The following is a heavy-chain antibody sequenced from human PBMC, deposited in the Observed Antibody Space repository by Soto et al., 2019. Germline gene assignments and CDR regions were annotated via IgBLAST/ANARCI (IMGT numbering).Heavy chain of an antibody. CDR1: GDSVSSNSAG. CDR3: TRGEQYSGRIFDY. Sequence: SQTLSLTCAITGDSVSSNSAGWSWVRQSPSRGLEWLGRTYYRSKWYYEYAVSVRGRITINPDTSKNQYSLQLNSVTPEDTAVYFCTRGEQYSGRIFDYWGQGTLVTVSS. CDR2: TYYRSKWYY. V-gene: IGHV6-1*01. J-gene: IGHJ4*01. D-gene: IGHD1-26*01.